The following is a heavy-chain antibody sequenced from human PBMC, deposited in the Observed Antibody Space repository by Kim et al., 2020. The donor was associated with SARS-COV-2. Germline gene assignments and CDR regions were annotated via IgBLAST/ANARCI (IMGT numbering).Heavy chain of an antibody. CDR2: ISSSSSYI. J-gene: IGHJ4*02. D-gene: IGHD3-10*01. V-gene: IGHV3-21*01. Sequence: GGSLRLSCAASGFTFSSSSMNWVRQAPGKGLEWVSSISSSSSYIYYADSVKGRFTISRDNAKNSLYLQMNSLRAEDTAVYYCARDYGSGTWAYFDYWGQGTLVTVSS. CDR1: GFTFSSSS. CDR3: ARDYGSGTWAYFDY.